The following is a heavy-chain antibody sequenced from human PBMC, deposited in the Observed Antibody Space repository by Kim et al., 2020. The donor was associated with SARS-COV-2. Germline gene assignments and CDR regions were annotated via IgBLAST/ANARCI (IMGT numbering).Heavy chain of an antibody. D-gene: IGHD3-16*01. V-gene: IGHV3-53*01. Sequence: GGSLRLSCAASGFTVSSNYMSWVRQAPGKGLEWVSVIYSGGSTYYADSVKGRFTISRDNSKNTLYLQMNSLRAEDTAVYYCARTYWDYIWGSYGDPWYFDYWGQGTLVTVSS. CDR1: GFTVSSNY. J-gene: IGHJ4*02. CDR2: IYSGGST. CDR3: ARTYWDYIWGSYGDPWYFDY.